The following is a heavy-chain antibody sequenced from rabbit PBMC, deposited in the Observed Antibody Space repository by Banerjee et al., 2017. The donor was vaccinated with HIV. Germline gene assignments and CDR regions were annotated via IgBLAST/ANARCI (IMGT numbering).Heavy chain of an antibody. Sequence: QEQLEESGGGLVKPEGSLTLTCKASGFSFSNKYVMCWVRQAPGKGLEWIACINTSSGNTVYASWAKGRFTISKTSSTTVTLQMTSLTAADMATYFCARHGGVAAYGYTSGLKLWGPGTLVTVS. CDR2: INTSSGNT. J-gene: IGHJ4*01. D-gene: IGHD6-1*01. V-gene: IGHV1S45*01. CDR1: GFSFSNKYV. CDR3: ARHGGVAAYGYTSGLKL.